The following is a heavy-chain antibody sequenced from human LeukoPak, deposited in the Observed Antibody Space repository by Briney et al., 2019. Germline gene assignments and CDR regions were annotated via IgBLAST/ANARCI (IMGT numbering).Heavy chain of an antibody. D-gene: IGHD1-26*01. Sequence: AGGSLRLSCAASGFTFSNAWMSWVRQAPGEGLEWVGRIKSKTDCGTTEYAAPVKARLTISRDDSENTLYLQMNSLKTEDTAVYYCTTVNSGSYYSDYCGQGTLVTVSS. J-gene: IGHJ4*02. CDR1: GFTFSNAW. CDR3: TTVNSGSYYSDY. V-gene: IGHV3-15*01. CDR2: IKSKTDCGTT.